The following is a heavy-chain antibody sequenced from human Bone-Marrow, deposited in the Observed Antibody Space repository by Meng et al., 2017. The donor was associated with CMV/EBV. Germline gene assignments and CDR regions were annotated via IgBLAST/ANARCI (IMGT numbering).Heavy chain of an antibody. V-gene: IGHV4-59*01. CDR2: IYYSGST. CDR3: ARGGSYCSGGSCFNWFDP. J-gene: IGHJ5*02. CDR1: GGSISSYY. Sequence: SETLSLTCTVSGGSISSYYWSWIRQPPGKGLEWIGYIYYSGSTNYNPSLKSRVTISVDTSKNQFSLKLSSVTAADTAVYYCARGGSYCSGGSCFNWFDPWGQGPLVTVSS. D-gene: IGHD2-15*01.